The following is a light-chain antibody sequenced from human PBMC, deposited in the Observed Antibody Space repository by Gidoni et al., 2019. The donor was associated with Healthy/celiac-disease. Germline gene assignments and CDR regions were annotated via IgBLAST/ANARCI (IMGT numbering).Light chain of an antibody. Sequence: SSVLTQDPALSFAFGQTVRITFQGDSLRSYYASWYQQKPGQAPVLVIYGKNNRPSGIPDRFSGSSSGNTASLTITGAQAEDEADYYCNSRDSSGNHLVFGGGTKLTVL. CDR3: NSRDSSGNHLV. CDR2: GKN. V-gene: IGLV3-19*01. J-gene: IGLJ2*01. CDR1: SLRSYY.